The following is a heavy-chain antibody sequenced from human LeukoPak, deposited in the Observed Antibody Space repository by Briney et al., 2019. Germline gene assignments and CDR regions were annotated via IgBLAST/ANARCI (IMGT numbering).Heavy chain of an antibody. CDR3: ARDWGWDYSSPFDY. J-gene: IGHJ4*02. CDR2: IKQDGSEK. V-gene: IGHV3-7*01. D-gene: IGHD3-16*01. Sequence: GGSLRLFCAASGFIFSSYWMSWVRQAPGEGLEWVAKIKQDGSEKYYVDSVKGRFTISRDNAKNSLYLQMNSLRAEDTSVYYCARDWGWDYSSPFDYWGQGTLVTVSS. CDR1: GFIFSSYW.